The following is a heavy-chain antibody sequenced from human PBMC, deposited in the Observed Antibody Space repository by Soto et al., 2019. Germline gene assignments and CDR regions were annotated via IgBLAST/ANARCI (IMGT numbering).Heavy chain of an antibody. V-gene: IGHV4-59*08. CDR1: GGSISSYY. CDR2: IYYSGST. J-gene: IGHJ4*02. CDR3: ARNYGDYVDY. Sequence: QVQLQESGPGLVKPSETLSLTCSVSGGSISSYYWSWMRPPPGKGLECSGYIYYSGSTNYNPSLKSRVTISVDTSKNQFSLTLSSVTAADTAVYYCARNYGDYVDYWGQGTLVTVSS. D-gene: IGHD4-17*01.